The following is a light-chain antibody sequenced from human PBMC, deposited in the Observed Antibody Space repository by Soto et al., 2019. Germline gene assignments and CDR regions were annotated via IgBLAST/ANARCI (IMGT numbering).Light chain of an antibody. V-gene: IGLV2-14*03. Sequence: QSALTQPASVSGSPGQSITISCGGTSSDVGVYIYVSWYQQYPGKAPKLIIYEVNNRPSGVSGRFSGSKSDTTAYLTISGLQAEYEADYYCSSYSDSDTKVFGTGTKLTVL. CDR2: EVN. J-gene: IGLJ1*01. CDR1: SSDVGVYIY. CDR3: SSYSDSDTKV.